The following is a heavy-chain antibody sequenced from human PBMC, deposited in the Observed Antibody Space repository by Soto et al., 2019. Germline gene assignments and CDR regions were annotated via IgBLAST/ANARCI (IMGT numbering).Heavy chain of an antibody. Sequence: PGGSLRLSCAASGFNFDDYGMHWVRQAPGEGLEWVSGISWNSGSKGYADSVKGRFIISRDNAKNSVYRQMNNLRPEDTAFYFCAKVSTTHTFGPLDPWGQGTLVTVSS. V-gene: IGHV3-9*01. CDR3: AKVSTTHTFGPLDP. J-gene: IGHJ5*02. CDR1: GFNFDDYG. D-gene: IGHD1-1*01. CDR2: ISWNSGSK.